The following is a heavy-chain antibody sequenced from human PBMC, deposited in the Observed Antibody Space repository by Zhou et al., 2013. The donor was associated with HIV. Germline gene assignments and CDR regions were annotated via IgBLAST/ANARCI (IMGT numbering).Heavy chain of an antibody. CDR3: ATYYYDSSGYFDY. CDR1: GGTFSSYA. CDR2: IIPIFGTA. J-gene: IGHJ4*02. V-gene: IGHV1-69*05. Sequence: QVQLVQSGAEVKKPGSSVKVSCKASGGTFSSYAISWVRQAPGQGLEWMGGIIPIFGTANYAQKFQGRVTITTDESTSTAYMELSSLRSEDTAVYYCATYYYDSSGYFDYWGQGTLGHRLL. D-gene: IGHD3-22*01.